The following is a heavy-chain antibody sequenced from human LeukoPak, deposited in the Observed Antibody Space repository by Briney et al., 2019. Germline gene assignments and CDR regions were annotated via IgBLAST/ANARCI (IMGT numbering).Heavy chain of an antibody. D-gene: IGHD4-17*01. CDR1: GGSISSGGYY. J-gene: IGHJ4*02. V-gene: IGHV4-31*03. CDR3: ARDGYGDSPFDY. CDR2: IYYSGSS. Sequence: SETLSLTCTVSGGSISSGGYYWSWIRQHPGKGLEWIGYIYYSGSSYYNPSLKSRVTISVDASKNQFSLKLTSVTAADTAVYYCARDGYGDSPFDYWGQGTLVTVSS.